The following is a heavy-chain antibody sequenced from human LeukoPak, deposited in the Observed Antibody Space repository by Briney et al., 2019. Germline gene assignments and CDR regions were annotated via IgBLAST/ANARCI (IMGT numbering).Heavy chain of an antibody. CDR2: IYSGGDT. V-gene: IGHV3-66*02. J-gene: IGHJ4*02. Sequence: GGSLRLSCAASGFSVTTNYVSWVRQAPGKGLEWVSIIYSGGDTLYAESVKGRFATSRDISSNTVYFQMNSLRAVDTAVYYCATSRDNSGHLNYDYWGQGALVTVSS. CDR1: GFSVTTNY. D-gene: IGHD6-19*01. CDR3: ATSRDNSGHLNYDY.